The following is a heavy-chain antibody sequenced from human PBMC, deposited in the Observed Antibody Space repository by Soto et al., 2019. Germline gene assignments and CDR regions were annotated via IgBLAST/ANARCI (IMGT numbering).Heavy chain of an antibody. D-gene: IGHD6-13*01. CDR3: AKLTAA. Sequence: EVEVLESGGGLVQPGGSLRLSCAASGFTFSAYVMSWVRQAPGKGLEWVSSITSSGGGTYYADSVKRRFTVSRDNSKNTVYLQMNSLRDEDTAVYYCAKLTAAWGQGTLVTVSS. J-gene: IGHJ4*02. CDR2: ITSSGGGT. CDR1: GFTFSAYV. V-gene: IGHV3-23*01.